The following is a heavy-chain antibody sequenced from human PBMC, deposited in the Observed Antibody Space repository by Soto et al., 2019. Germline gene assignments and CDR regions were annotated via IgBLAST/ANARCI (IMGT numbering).Heavy chain of an antibody. Sequence: PGGSLRLSCAASGFTFSSYGMHWVRQAPGKGLEWVAVISYDGSNKYYADSVKGRFTISRDNSKNTLYLQMNSLRAEDTAVYYCAKDSIAVAIEDIWGQGTMVTVSS. D-gene: IGHD6-19*01. V-gene: IGHV3-30*18. J-gene: IGHJ3*02. CDR2: ISYDGSNK. CDR3: AKDSIAVAIEDI. CDR1: GFTFSSYG.